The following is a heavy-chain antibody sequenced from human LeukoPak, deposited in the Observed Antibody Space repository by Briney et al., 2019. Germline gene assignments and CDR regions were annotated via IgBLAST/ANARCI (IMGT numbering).Heavy chain of an antibody. Sequence: ASVKVSCKTSGYIFTNYGISWVRQAPGQGLEWMGWISPYNGNTNYAQKLQGRVTLTTDTSTSTAYMDLRSLRSDDTAVYYCARGRRIKYYYGSGSYYPNWFDPWGQGTLVTVSS. J-gene: IGHJ5*02. CDR3: ARGRRIKYYYGSGSYYPNWFDP. D-gene: IGHD3-10*01. V-gene: IGHV1-18*01. CDR1: GYIFTNYG. CDR2: ISPYNGNT.